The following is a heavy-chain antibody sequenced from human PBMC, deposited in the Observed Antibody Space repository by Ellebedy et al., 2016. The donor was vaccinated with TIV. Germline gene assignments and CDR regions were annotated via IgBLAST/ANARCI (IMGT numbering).Heavy chain of an antibody. CDR2: IYPSGNP. Sequence: MPSETLSLTCTVPGYSISRRYYWGWIRQPPGKGLEWIGNIYPSGNPYYNPSLKNRVTISVDTSKNQFSLKLSSVTAADTAVYYCAKDALITTIIGRGGWFDPWGQGTLVTVSS. J-gene: IGHJ5*02. CDR1: GYSISRRYY. CDR3: AKDALITTIIGRGGWFDP. D-gene: IGHD3-22*01. V-gene: IGHV4-38-2*02.